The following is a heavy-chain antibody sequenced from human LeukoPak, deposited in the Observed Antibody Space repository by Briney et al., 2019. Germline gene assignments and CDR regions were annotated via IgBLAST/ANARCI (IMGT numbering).Heavy chain of an antibody. CDR1: GGSISSYY. CDR3: ASLRWLQLRYFDY. Sequence: SETLSLTCTVSGGSISSYYWSWIRQPPGKGLEWIGYIYYSGSTNYNPSLKSRVNISVDTSKNHFSLKLSSVTAAATAVYYCASLRWLQLRYFDYWGQGTLVTVSS. J-gene: IGHJ4*02. D-gene: IGHD5-24*01. V-gene: IGHV4-59*01. CDR2: IYYSGST.